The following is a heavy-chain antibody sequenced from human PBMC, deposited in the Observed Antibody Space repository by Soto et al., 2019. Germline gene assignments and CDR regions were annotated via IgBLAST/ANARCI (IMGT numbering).Heavy chain of an antibody. J-gene: IGHJ4*02. V-gene: IGHV3-74*01. D-gene: IGHD2-15*01. CDR1: GFTFSSYW. Sequence: EVQLVESGGGLVQPGGSRRLSFAASGFTFSSYWIHWVRQAPGKGRVWVSRINSDGSSTGYADSVKGRFTISRDNAKNTLYLQMNSLRAEDTAVYYCVRTSLVVAAATREDYWGQGTLVTVSS. CDR2: INSDGSST. CDR3: VRTSLVVAAATREDY.